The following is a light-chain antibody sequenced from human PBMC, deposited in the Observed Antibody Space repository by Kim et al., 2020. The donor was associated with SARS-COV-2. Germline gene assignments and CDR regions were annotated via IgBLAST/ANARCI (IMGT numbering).Light chain of an antibody. CDR2: YDS. J-gene: IGLJ1*01. Sequence: APGKTARITCGRKNIGSKRVRWYQEKPGQATVLVIYYDSDRPSGIAARFSGSNSGNTATLTISRVEAGDEADYYCQVWDSSSDPYVFGTGTKVTVL. CDR3: QVWDSSSDPYV. CDR1: NIGSKR. V-gene: IGLV3-21*04.